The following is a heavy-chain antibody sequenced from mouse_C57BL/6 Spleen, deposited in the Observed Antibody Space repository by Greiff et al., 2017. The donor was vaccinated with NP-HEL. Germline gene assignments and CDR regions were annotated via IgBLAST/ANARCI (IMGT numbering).Heavy chain of an antibody. CDR2: IYPGSGST. CDR1: GYTFTSYW. Sequence: QVQLPQPGAELVKPGASVKMSCKASGYTFTSYWITWVKQRPGQGLEWIGDIYPGSGSTNYNEKFKSKATLTVDTSSSTAYMQLSSLTSEDSAVYYCAIGTAHVSYYAMDYWGQGTSVTVSS. V-gene: IGHV1-55*01. J-gene: IGHJ4*01. D-gene: IGHD3-2*02. CDR3: AIGTAHVSYYAMDY.